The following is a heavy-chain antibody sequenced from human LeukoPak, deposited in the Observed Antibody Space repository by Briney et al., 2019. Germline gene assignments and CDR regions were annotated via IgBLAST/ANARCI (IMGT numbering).Heavy chain of an antibody. CDR3: AKDPKFYDYPRAFDI. D-gene: IGHD3-16*01. CDR2: ISGSGGRT. Sequence: GGSLGLSCAAAGFTFSSYAMSWVRQAPGKGLEWVSAISGSGGRTYYADSVKGRFTISGDNSKNTLFLQMNSLRAEDTAVYYCAKDPKFYDYPRAFDIWGQGTMVTVSS. J-gene: IGHJ3*02. CDR1: GFTFSSYA. V-gene: IGHV3-23*01.